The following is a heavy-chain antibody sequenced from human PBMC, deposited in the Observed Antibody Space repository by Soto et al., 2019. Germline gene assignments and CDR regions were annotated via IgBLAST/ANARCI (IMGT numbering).Heavy chain of an antibody. Sequence: QVQLVQSGPELKKPGSSVRVSCRASGGTFNSYTITWVRQSPGQGLEWLGRISATLDLTNSAQNFQGRVTITADKPTSTAYMELTSLRSEDTAVYSCATETGDRTAFDKWGQGTVVTVSS. CDR3: ATETGDRTAFDK. CDR2: ISATLDLT. V-gene: IGHV1-69*02. J-gene: IGHJ3*02. CDR1: GGTFNSYT.